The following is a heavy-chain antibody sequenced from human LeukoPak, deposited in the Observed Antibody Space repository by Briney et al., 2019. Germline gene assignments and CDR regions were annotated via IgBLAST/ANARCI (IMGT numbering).Heavy chain of an antibody. J-gene: IGHJ4*02. D-gene: IGHD6-13*01. CDR3: AKDQAASSSWRG. Sequence: QTGGSLRLSCAASGFTFSSYAMSWVRQAPGKGLEWVSAISGSGGSTYYADSVKGRFTISRDNSKNTLYLQMNSLRAEDTAVYYCAKDQAASSSWRGWGQGTLVTVSS. CDR1: GFTFSSYA. CDR2: ISGSGGST. V-gene: IGHV3-23*01.